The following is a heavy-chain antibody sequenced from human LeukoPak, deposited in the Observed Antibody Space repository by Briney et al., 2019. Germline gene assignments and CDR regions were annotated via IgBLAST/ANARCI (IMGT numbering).Heavy chain of an antibody. J-gene: IGHJ4*02. Sequence: GGSLRLSCAASGFTFSSYRMNWVRQAPGKGLEWVSYISSSSSTIYYADSVKGRFTISRDNSKNTLYLQMNSLRAEDTAVYYCAKEIGYYDSSGYYQYFDYWGQGTLVTVPS. CDR1: GFTFSSYR. D-gene: IGHD3-22*01. V-gene: IGHV3-48*01. CDR3: AKEIGYYDSSGYYQYFDY. CDR2: ISSSSSTI.